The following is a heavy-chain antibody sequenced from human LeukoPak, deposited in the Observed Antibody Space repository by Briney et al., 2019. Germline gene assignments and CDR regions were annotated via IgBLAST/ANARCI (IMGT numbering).Heavy chain of an antibody. J-gene: IGHJ4*02. Sequence: PSQTLSLTCTVSGGSISSGGYYWSWIRQHPGKGLEWIGYIYYSGSTNYNPSLKSRVTISVDTSKNQFSLKLSSVTAADTAVYYCARGRELMQLWDFDYWGQGTLVTVSS. CDR1: GGSISSGGYY. V-gene: IGHV4-31*03. CDR2: IYYSGST. D-gene: IGHD5-18*01. CDR3: ARGRELMQLWDFDY.